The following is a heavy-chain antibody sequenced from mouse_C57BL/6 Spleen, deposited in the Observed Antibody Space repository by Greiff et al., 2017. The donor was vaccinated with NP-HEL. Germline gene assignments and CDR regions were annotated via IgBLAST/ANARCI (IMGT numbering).Heavy chain of an antibody. D-gene: IGHD2-4*01. J-gene: IGHJ3*01. CDR3: ARPYDYDGGAAY. Sequence: QVQLQQSGAELVRPGSSVKLSCKASGYTFTSYWMDWVKQRPGQGLEWIGNIYPSDSETHYNQKFKDKATLTVDKSSSTAYMQLSSLASEDSAVYYCARPYDYDGGAAYWGQGTLVTVSA. CDR1: GYTFTSYW. V-gene: IGHV1-61*01. CDR2: IYPSDSET.